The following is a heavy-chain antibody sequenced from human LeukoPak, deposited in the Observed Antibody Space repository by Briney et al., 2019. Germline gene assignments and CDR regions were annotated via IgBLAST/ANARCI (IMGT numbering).Heavy chain of an antibody. D-gene: IGHD1-26*01. Sequence: SETLSLTCAVYGGSFSGYYRSWIRQPPGKGLEWIGSIYYSGSTYYNPSLKSRVTISIDTSKNQFSLKLSSVTAADTAVYYCARQSWSWHHFDYWGQGTLVTVSS. CDR2: IYYSGST. CDR3: ARQSWSWHHFDY. J-gene: IGHJ4*02. CDR1: GGSFSGYY. V-gene: IGHV4-34*01.